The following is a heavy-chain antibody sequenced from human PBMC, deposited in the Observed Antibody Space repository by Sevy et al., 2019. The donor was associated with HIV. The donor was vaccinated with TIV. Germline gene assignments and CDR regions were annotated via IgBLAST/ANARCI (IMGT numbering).Heavy chain of an antibody. D-gene: IGHD2-8*01. CDR3: AREGCTKPHDY. CDR2: LSFGCGEI. CDR1: GFTFSKYS. V-gene: IGHV3-23*01. Sequence: GGSLILSCVASGFTFSKYSMSWVRQPPGKGLEWVSILSFGCGEINYADSVKGRFTISRDNSKSSVYLQMNNLRPEDTAVYYCAREGCTKPHDYWGQGTLVTVSS. J-gene: IGHJ4*02.